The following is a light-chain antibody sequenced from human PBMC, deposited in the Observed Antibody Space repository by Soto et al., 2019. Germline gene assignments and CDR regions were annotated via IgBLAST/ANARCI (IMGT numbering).Light chain of an antibody. CDR2: GAS. CDR3: QQYGSSGT. J-gene: IGKJ1*01. CDR1: QSGSNNY. V-gene: IGKV3-20*01. Sequence: IVLPQSPVTLSLTPGERATLSCRARQSGSNNYLAWYQQKPGQAPRLLIYGASNRATGIPDRFSGSGSGIDFTLTISRLEPEDFAVYYCQQYGSSGTFGQGTKVDIK.